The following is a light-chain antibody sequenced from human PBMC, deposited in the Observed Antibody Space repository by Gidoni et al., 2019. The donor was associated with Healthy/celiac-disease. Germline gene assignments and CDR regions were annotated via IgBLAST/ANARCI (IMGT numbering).Light chain of an antibody. J-gene: IGLJ2*01. Sequence: QSVLPHPPSVSVAPGQMVTISCTGSRSNIGAGYDVHWYQQLPGTAPKLLIYGNSNRPSGVPDRFSGSKSGTAASLAISGLQAEDEADYYCQSYDSSLSGSGVFGGGTKLTVL. CDR3: QSYDSSLSGSGV. CDR1: RSNIGAGYD. V-gene: IGLV1-40*01. CDR2: GNS.